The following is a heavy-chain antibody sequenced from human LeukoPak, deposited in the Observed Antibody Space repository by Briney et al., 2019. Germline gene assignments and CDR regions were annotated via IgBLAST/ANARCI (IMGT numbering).Heavy chain of an antibody. Sequence: ASQTLSLTCTVSGGSISSGGYYWSWIRQHSGKGLEWIGYIYYSGSTYYNPSLKSRVTISVDTSKNQFSLKLSSVTAADTAVYYCARGDLEAGILDYWGQGTLVTVSS. D-gene: IGHD1-1*01. CDR3: ARGDLEAGILDY. V-gene: IGHV4-31*03. J-gene: IGHJ4*02. CDR1: GGSISSGGYY. CDR2: IYYSGST.